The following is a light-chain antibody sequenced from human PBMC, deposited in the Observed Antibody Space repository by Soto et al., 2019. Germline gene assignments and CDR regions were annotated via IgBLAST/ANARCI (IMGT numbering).Light chain of an antibody. Sequence: DIVMTQSPLSLPVTPGEPASISCRSSQSLLHSDAYNYLHWYLQKPGQSPQLLIYLGSNRASGVPDRFSGSGSGTDFTLKISRVEAEDVGVYYCMQALQTPYTFGRGAKLEIK. CDR2: LGS. CDR3: MQALQTPYT. V-gene: IGKV2-28*01. CDR1: QSLLHSDAYNY. J-gene: IGKJ2*01.